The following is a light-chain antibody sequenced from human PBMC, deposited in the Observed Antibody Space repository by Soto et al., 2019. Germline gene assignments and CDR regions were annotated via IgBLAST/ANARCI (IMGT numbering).Light chain of an antibody. Sequence: DIQMTQFPSTLSASVGDRVTITCRASQSVDTWLAWYQQKPGKAPSLLIYRAYSLESGVQSRFSGSGSGTEFTLTIRSLQPDDFATYYCQQYNNYPRTFGQGTKVEVK. V-gene: IGKV1-5*03. CDR1: QSVDTW. CDR3: QQYNNYPRT. J-gene: IGKJ1*01. CDR2: RAY.